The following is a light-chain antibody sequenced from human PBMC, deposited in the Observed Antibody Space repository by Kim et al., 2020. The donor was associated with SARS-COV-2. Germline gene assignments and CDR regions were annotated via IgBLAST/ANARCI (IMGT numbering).Light chain of an antibody. CDR1: QTINSN. CDR3: QQYNDWWT. Sequence: EIVMTQSPGPLSVSPGERATLSCRASQTINSNLAWYQEKPGQAPRLLIYDASTRATGIPARFSGSGSGTEFTLTISDLQSEDVAVYYCQQYNDWWTFGQGTKVDIK. J-gene: IGKJ1*01. V-gene: IGKV3-15*01. CDR2: DAS.